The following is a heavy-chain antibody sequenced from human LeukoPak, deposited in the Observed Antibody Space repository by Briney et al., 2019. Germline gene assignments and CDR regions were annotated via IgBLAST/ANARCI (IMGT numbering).Heavy chain of an antibody. D-gene: IGHD1-14*01. CDR3: ARDRSGLSAYMHV. Sequence: SLRLSCAASGFTFSSYWVSWVRQAPGKGLEWVANIKQDGSEKYYVDSVKGRFTISRDNAKNSLYLQMNSLRAEDTAVYYCARDRSGLSAYMHVWGKGTTVSISS. CDR1: GFTFSSYW. J-gene: IGHJ6*04. CDR2: IKQDGSEK. V-gene: IGHV3-7*01.